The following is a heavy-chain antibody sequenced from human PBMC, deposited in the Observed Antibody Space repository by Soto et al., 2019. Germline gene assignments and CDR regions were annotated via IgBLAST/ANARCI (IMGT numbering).Heavy chain of an antibody. J-gene: IGHJ6*02. CDR1: VFTFSSYA. CDR2: ISYDGSNK. D-gene: IGHD3-10*01. Sequence: PGGSLRLSCAASVFTFSSYAMHWVRQAPGKGLEWVAVISYDGSNKYYADSVKGRFTISRDNSKNTLYLQRNSLRAEDTAVYYCARDRRYYGSGRVKYYYYYGMYVWGQGTTVTAP. CDR3: ARDRRYYGSGRVKYYYYYGMYV. V-gene: IGHV3-30-3*01.